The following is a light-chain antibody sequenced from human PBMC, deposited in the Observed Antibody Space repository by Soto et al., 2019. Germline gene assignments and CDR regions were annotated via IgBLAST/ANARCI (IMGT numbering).Light chain of an antibody. CDR2: GAS. V-gene: IGKV3-20*01. J-gene: IGKJ1*01. Sequence: DIVLTQSPGTLSLSPGGRAALSYRASQSVSSSYLAWYQQKPGQAPRLLIYGASTRTAGIPDRFTGSGSGTDFTLTISRLEPEDFAVYYCQQYGTSRTFGQGTKVDIK. CDR3: QQYGTSRT. CDR1: QSVSSSY.